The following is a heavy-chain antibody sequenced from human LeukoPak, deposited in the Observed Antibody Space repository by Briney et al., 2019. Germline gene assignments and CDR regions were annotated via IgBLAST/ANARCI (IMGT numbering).Heavy chain of an antibody. CDR1: GFTFSSYS. D-gene: IGHD6-19*01. CDR3: TRVSEQWLQFDY. V-gene: IGHV3-49*03. CDR2: IRSKAYGGTT. Sequence: PGGSLRLSCAASGFTFSSYSMSWFRQAPGKGLEWVGSIRSKAYGGTTEYAASVKGRFTISRDDSKSIAYLQMNSPKTEDTAVYYCTRVSEQWLQFDYWGQGTLVTVSS. J-gene: IGHJ4*02.